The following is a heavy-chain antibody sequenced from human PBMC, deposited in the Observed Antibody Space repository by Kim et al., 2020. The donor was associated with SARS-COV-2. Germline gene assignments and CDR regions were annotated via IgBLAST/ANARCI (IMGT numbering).Heavy chain of an antibody. Sequence: SETLSLTCTVSGGSISSSSYYWGWIRQPPGKGLEWIGSIYYSGSTYYNPSLKSRVTISVDTSKNQFSLKLSSVTAADTAVYYCASINFEFSGSYPFDYWGQGTLVTVSS. D-gene: IGHD1-26*01. CDR2: IYYSGST. J-gene: IGHJ4*02. CDR3: ASINFEFSGSYPFDY. V-gene: IGHV4-39*01. CDR1: GGSISSSSYY.